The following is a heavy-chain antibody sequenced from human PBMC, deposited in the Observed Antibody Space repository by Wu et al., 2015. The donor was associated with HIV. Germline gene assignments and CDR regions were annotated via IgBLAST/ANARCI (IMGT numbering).Heavy chain of an antibody. J-gene: IGHJ4*02. V-gene: IGHV1-18*01. CDR2: ISANTGNT. Sequence: QIQLLQSGPEVKEPGASVKVSCKASGHTSSTFGINWVRQAAGQGLEWLGWISANTGNTNYAQSLQNRLTMTTDTSTDTAYIELRSLRSDDTAIYYCAREGGIAVAEGRDYWGQGTLVTVSS. CDR1: GHTSSTFG. D-gene: IGHD6-19*01. CDR3: AREGGIAVAEGRDY.